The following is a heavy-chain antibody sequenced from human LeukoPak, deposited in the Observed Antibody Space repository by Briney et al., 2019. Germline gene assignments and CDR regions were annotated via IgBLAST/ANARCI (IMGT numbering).Heavy chain of an antibody. CDR1: GGSISSSSYS. D-gene: IGHD6-6*01. CDR2: IYYSGST. J-gene: IGHJ5*02. V-gene: IGHV4-39*01. CDR3: ASLKEGGAAHWFDP. Sequence: PSETLSLTCTVSGGSISSSSYSWGWIRQPPGKGLEWIGNIYYSGSTYYNPSLKSRVTISVDTSKNQLSLKLSSVTAADTAMYYCASLKEGGAAHWFDPWGQGTLVTVSS.